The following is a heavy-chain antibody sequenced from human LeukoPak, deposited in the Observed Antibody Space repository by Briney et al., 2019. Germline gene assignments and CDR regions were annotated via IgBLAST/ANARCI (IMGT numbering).Heavy chain of an antibody. Sequence: SETLSLTCTVSGGSISSSSYYWGWIRQPPGKGLEWIGSIYYSGSTYYNPSLKSRVTISVDTSKNQFSLKLSSVAAADTTVYYCARANRYDLYFDYWGQGTLVTVSS. D-gene: IGHD5-12*01. V-gene: IGHV4-39*01. CDR1: GGSISSSSYY. CDR3: ARANRYDLYFDY. CDR2: IYYSGST. J-gene: IGHJ4*02.